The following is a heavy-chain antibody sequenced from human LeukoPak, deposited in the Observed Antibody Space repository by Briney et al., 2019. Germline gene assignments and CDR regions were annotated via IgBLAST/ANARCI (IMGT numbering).Heavy chain of an antibody. D-gene: IGHD4/OR15-4a*01. CDR3: ASAAFRRAFDY. CDR1: GFTFSDYT. V-gene: IGHV3-23*01. CDR2: ISGSRGST. J-gene: IGHJ4*02. Sequence: PGGSLRLSCAASGFTFSDYTMNWVRQAPGKGLEWVSAISGSRGSTYYADSVKGRFTISRDNSKNTLYLQMNSLRAEDTAVYYCASAAFRRAFDYWGQGTLVTVSS.